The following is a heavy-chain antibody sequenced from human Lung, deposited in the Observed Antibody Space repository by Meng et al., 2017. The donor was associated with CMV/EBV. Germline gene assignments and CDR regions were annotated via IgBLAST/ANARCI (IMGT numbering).Heavy chain of an antibody. CDR3: VRDTDWGRFDS. V-gene: IGHV3-7*01. CDR1: GFTFTGYW. Sequence: GGSXRLXCVASGFTFTGYWMSWVRQAPGKGLEWVANIMKDGGEKKYVDSVKGRFTISRDNAKNSLYLQMNSLRAEDTAVYYCVRDTDWGRFDSWGQGTLVTVSS. D-gene: IGHD7-27*01. J-gene: IGHJ4*02. CDR2: IMKDGGEK.